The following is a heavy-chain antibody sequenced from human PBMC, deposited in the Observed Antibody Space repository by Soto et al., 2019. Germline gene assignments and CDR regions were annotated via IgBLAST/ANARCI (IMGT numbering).Heavy chain of an antibody. V-gene: IGHV5-51*01. CDR3: ARQERDGYNYYYYYGMDV. D-gene: IGHD5-12*01. CDR1: GYSFTSYW. J-gene: IGHJ6*02. Sequence: GESLKISCKGSGYSFTSYWIGWVLQMPWKGLEWMGIIYPGDSDTRYSPSFQGQVTISADKSISTAYLQWSSLKASDTAMYYCARQERDGYNYYYYYGMDVWGQGTTVTVSS. CDR2: IYPGDSDT.